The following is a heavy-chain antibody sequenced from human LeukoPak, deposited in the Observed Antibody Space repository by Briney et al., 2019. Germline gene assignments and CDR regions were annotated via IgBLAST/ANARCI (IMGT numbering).Heavy chain of an antibody. CDR2: IHTSGST. CDR3: ARAPEFSSGWLLDC. CDR1: GGSISTYY. V-gene: IGHV4-4*07. Sequence: PSETLSLTCTVSGGSISTYYGTWIQLSAGKGLEWIGRIHTSGSTNYNPSLKSRVTMSVDTSKNQFSLKVTSVSAADAGVYYCARAPEFSSGWLLDCWGQGSLVTVSS. J-gene: IGHJ4*02. D-gene: IGHD6-19*01.